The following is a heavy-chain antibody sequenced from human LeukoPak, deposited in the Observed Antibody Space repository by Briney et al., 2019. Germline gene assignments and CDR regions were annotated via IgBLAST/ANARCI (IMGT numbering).Heavy chain of an antibody. J-gene: IGHJ4*02. V-gene: IGHV1-69*17. CDR2: IIPIFGIA. Sequence: GSSVKVSCKASGGTFSSYAISWVRQAPGQGLEWMGGIIPIFGIANYAQKFQGRVTITADKSTSTAYMELSSLRSEDTAVYYCAREIYDSSGYYPIDYWGQGTLVTVSS. D-gene: IGHD3-22*01. CDR3: AREIYDSSGYYPIDY. CDR1: GGTFSSYA.